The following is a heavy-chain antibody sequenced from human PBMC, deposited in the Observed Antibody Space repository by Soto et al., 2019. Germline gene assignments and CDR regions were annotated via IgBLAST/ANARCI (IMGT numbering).Heavy chain of an antibody. CDR2: IWGSGDRT. Sequence: GGSLRLSCAASGFSFSNFAMAWVRQAPGKGLEWASGIWGSGDRTFYADSVKGRFTIPRDNSRNTLYLQMYSLTAEDTALYYCAKTGPYCGGDCSRYFYGMDVWGQGTTVTVSS. CDR1: GFSFSNFA. J-gene: IGHJ6*02. D-gene: IGHD2-21*02. CDR3: AKTGPYCGGDCSRYFYGMDV. V-gene: IGHV3-23*01.